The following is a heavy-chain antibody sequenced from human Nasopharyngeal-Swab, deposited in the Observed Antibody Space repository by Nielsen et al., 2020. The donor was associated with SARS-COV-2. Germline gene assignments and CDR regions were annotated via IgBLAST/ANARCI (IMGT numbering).Heavy chain of an antibody. CDR3: ARSGTYYGMDV. Sequence: KVSCKASGYNFASYWIGWVRQMPGRGLEWMGIIYPGDSDTRYSPSFQGQVTISVDKSINTAFLHSGSLKASDIATYYCARSGTYYGMDVWGQGTTVIVSS. CDR2: IYPGDSDT. D-gene: IGHD1-26*01. CDR1: GYNFASYW. J-gene: IGHJ6*02. V-gene: IGHV5-51*01.